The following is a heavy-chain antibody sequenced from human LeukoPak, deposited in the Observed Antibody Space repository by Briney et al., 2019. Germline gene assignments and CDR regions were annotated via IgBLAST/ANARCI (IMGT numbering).Heavy chain of an antibody. J-gene: IGHJ6*03. CDR3: AREAGSGTYRGKYYYYYMDV. CDR1: GFTFSSFR. CDR2: MKQDGSEK. Sequence: PGGSLRLSCAASGFTFSSFRMNWVRQAPGKGLEWVANMKQDGSEKYYVDSVKGRFTISRDNAKNSLFLQMNSLRAEDTAVYYCAREAGSGTYRGKYYYYYMDVWGKGTTVTVSS. V-gene: IGHV3-7*01. D-gene: IGHD3-10*01.